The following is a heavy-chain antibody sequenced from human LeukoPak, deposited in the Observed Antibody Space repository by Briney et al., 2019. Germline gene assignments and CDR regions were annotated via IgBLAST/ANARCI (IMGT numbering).Heavy chain of an antibody. V-gene: IGHV3-20*04. D-gene: IGHD2-2*02. J-gene: IGHJ4*02. Sequence: PGGSLRLSCAASGFTFDDYGMSWVRHAPGKGLEWVSGINWNGGSTGYADSVKGRFTISRDNAKNSLYLQMNSLRAEDTALYYCAREDSCSSTSCYNRGLDYWGQGTLVTVSS. CDR2: INWNGGST. CDR3: AREDSCSSTSCYNRGLDY. CDR1: GFTFDDYG.